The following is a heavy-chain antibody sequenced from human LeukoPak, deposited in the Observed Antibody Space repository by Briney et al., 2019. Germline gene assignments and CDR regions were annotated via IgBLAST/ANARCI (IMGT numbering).Heavy chain of an antibody. CDR2: IWYDGSNK. J-gene: IGHJ4*02. CDR1: GFTFSSYG. D-gene: IGHD2/OR15-2a*01. V-gene: IGHV3-33*01. CDR3: AREGPRGNSQFDY. Sequence: GGSLSLSCAASGFTFSSYGMHWVRQAPGKGLEWVALIWYDGSNKYYTDSVKGRLTISRDNSKNTLYLQMNSLRAEDTAVYYCAREGPRGNSQFDYWGQGTLVTVSS.